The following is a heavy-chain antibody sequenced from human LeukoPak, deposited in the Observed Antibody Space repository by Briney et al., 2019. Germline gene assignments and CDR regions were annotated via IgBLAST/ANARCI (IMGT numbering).Heavy chain of an antibody. Sequence: GGSLRLSCAASGFTFSSYGMHWVRQAPGKGLEWVAVISYDGSNKYYADSVKGRFTISRDNSKNTLCLQMNSLRAEDTAVYCAKDRTSGYSYGYYFDYWGQGTLVTVSS. D-gene: IGHD5-18*01. J-gene: IGHJ4*02. V-gene: IGHV3-30*18. CDR3: AKDRTSGYSYGYYFDY. CDR2: ISYDGSNK. CDR1: GFTFSSYG.